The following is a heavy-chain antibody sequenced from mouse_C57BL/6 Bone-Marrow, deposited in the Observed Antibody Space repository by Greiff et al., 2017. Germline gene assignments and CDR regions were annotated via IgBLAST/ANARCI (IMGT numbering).Heavy chain of an antibody. V-gene: IGHV1-55*01. Sequence: QVQLQQPGPELVKPGASVKMSCKASGYTFTSYWITWVKQRPGQGLEWIGDIYPGSGSTNYNEKFKSKATLTVDTSSSTAYMQLSSLTSEDSAVYYCAREVFLPSVYDWYYWGQGTSVTVSS. CDR1: GYTFTSYW. CDR2: IYPGSGST. J-gene: IGHJ4*01. D-gene: IGHD2-3*01. CDR3: AREVFLPSVYDWYY.